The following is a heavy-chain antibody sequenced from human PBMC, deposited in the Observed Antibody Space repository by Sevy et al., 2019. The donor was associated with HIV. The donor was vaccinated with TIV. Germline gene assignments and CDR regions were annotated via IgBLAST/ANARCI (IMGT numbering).Heavy chain of an antibody. V-gene: IGHV4-39*01. CDR3: AREAGGYDYDYGMDV. CDR2: VYYNGHT. D-gene: IGHD6-13*01. J-gene: IGHJ6*02. CDR1: GDTIVSSGHY. Sequence: SETLSLTCTISGDTIVSSGHYWGWIRQTPGKGLEWIGGVYYNGHTYYNPSLKSRLTISIDTSKNQFSLNLNSVTAADTGIYFCAREAGGYDYDYGMDVWGQGTTVTVSS.